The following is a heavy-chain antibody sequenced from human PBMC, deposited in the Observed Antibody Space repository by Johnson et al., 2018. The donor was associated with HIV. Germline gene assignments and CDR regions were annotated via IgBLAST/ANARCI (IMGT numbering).Heavy chain of an antibody. J-gene: IGHJ3*02. CDR3: AKEVEGIRLGELSSRGAFDI. Sequence: QVQLVESGGGVVQPGRSLRLSCAASGFTFTFYAMHWVRQAPGKGLEWVAVISYDGSNKYYADSVKGRFTISRDNSKNTLYLQMNSLRAEDTAVYYCAKEVEGIRLGELSSRGAFDIWGQGTMVTVSS. CDR2: ISYDGSNK. CDR1: GFTFTFYA. D-gene: IGHD3-16*02. V-gene: IGHV3-30-3*01.